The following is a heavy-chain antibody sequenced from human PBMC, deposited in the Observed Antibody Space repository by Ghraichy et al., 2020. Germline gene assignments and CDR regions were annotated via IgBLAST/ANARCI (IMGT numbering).Heavy chain of an antibody. V-gene: IGHV3-7*03. CDR3: ARGLNCSGGSCYIYYYYMDV. CDR2: IKQDGSEK. CDR1: GFTFSSYW. D-gene: IGHD2-15*01. J-gene: IGHJ6*03. Sequence: GGSLRLSCAASGFTFSSYWMSWVRQAPGKGLEWVANIKQDGSEKYYVDSVKGRFTISRDNAKNSLYLQMNSLRAEDTAVYYCARGLNCSGGSCYIYYYYMDVWGKGTTVTVSS.